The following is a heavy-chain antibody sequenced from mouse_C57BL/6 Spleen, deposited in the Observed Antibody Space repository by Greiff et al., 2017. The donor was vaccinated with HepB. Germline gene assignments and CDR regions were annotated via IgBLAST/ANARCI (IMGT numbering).Heavy chain of an antibody. V-gene: IGHV1-42*01. J-gene: IGHJ3*01. D-gene: IGHD2-3*01. CDR1: GYSFTGYY. Sequence: EVHLVESGPELVKPGASVKISCKASGYSFTGYYMNWVKQSPEKSLEWIGEINPSTGGTTYNQKFKAKATLTVDKSSSTAYMQLKSLTSEDSAVYYCARSGDGYYPWFAYWGQGTLVTVSA. CDR2: INPSTGGT. CDR3: ARSGDGYYPWFAY.